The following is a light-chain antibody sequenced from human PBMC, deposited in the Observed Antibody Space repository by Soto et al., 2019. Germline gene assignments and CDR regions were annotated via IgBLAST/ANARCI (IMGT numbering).Light chain of an antibody. CDR3: SSYAGNDEV. CDR1: GSGIGSYNL. Sequence: QSVLTQPASVSGSPGQSITISCTGPGSGIGSYNLVSWYQQHPGKAPKLLIYEVGVRPSGVSNRFSGSKSGNTASLTISVLQAEDEGIYYCSSYAGNDEVFGTGTKVTVL. CDR2: EVG. J-gene: IGLJ1*01. V-gene: IGLV2-23*02.